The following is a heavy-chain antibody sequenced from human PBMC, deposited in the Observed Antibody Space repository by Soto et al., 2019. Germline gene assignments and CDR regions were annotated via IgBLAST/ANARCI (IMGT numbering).Heavy chain of an antibody. V-gene: IGHV4-59*01. CDR1: GASLKNYY. CDR3: AKYRRTDAEGYRLDF. D-gene: IGHD5-12*01. CDR2: VYYTGSPST. J-gene: IGHJ4*02. Sequence: SETLSLTCRVSGASLKNYYWSWIRQPPGKGLEWIGFVYYTGSPSTKYNPSLQSRVAMSVDSSKNQFSLKLTSMTAADTAIYYCAKYRRTDAEGYRLDFWGPGTLVTVSS.